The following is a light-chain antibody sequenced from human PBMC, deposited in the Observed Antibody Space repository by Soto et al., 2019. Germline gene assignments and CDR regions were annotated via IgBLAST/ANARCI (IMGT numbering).Light chain of an antibody. V-gene: IGLV2-14*01. Sequence: QSVLTQPASVSGSPGQSITISCTGTSSDVGAYNHVSWYQQYPGKAPKLIIYEVSNRPSGVSNRFSGSKSGNSASLTISGLQTEGEADYYCSSYTGSTTLVVFGGGTKLTVL. CDR3: SSYTGSTTLVV. J-gene: IGLJ2*01. CDR2: EVS. CDR1: SSDVGAYNH.